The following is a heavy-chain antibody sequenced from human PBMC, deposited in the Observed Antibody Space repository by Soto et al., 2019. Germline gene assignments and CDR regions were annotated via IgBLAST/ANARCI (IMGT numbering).Heavy chain of an antibody. D-gene: IGHD2-2*01. Sequence: SLKVSCKGFGYSFMKYGINWVRQAPGQGLEWVGWISPYSGYTHSAQKFHGRLTLTTDTAASTAYMELRILRSTDTALYYCAREASVLIPAAQPSRFDSWGQGTLVTVSS. J-gene: IGHJ4*02. V-gene: IGHV1-18*01. CDR1: GYSFMKYG. CDR2: ISPYSGYT. CDR3: AREASVLIPAAQPSRFDS.